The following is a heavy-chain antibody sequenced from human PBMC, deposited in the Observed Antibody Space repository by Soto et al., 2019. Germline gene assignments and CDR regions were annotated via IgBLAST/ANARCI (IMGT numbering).Heavy chain of an antibody. CDR1: GFSFGSYA. J-gene: IGHJ4*02. Sequence: VGSLRLSCAASGFSFGSYALSWVRQAPGKGLEWVSTISGSDGKTFYADSVKGRFSISRDTSQNTLYLQMNSLRADDTAIYYCARWSYLDYWGQGTRVTAPQ. V-gene: IGHV3-23*01. CDR3: ARWSYLDY. D-gene: IGHD3-3*01. CDR2: ISGSDGKT.